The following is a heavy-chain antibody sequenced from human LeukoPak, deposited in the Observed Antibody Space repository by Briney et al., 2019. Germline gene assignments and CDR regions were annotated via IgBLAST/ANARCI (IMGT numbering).Heavy chain of an antibody. CDR3: ARPNFWSGYYQGY. D-gene: IGHD3-3*01. J-gene: IGHJ4*02. Sequence: ASVTVSCKAFGYTFSDYYMHWVRQAPGQGLEWMGWISPNSGGTNYAQKFQGRVTMTRDTSISTAYMELSRLRSDDTAVYYCARPNFWSGYYQGYWGQGTLVTVSS. V-gene: IGHV1-2*02. CDR2: ISPNSGGT. CDR1: GYTFSDYY.